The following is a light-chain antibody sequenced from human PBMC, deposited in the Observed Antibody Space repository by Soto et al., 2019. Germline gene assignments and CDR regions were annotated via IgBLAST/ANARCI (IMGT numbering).Light chain of an antibody. CDR1: QSVSSW. CDR3: QQYKSDPYT. V-gene: IGKV1-5*01. J-gene: IGKJ2*01. CDR2: DAT. Sequence: DIQMTQSPSTLSASVGDRVTITCRASQSVSSWLAWYQQKPGKAPKLVLYDATSSESGVPSSFSGSGSGTDFILSISSLQPDDFATYYCQQYKSDPYTFGQETKLEIK.